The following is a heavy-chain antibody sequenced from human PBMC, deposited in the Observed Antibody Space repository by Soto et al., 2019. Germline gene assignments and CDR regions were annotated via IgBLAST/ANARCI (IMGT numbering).Heavy chain of an antibody. CDR2: IYFGGST. CDR1: GGSVSGGSFY. Sequence: SATLSITCTVSGGSVSGGSFYWTWIRQPPGKGLEWIGYIYFGGSTTYNPSLKSRVTISIDTSKNQFSLKLTSVTAADTAVYYCARDIRGYSRAFDYWGQGTLVTVSS. CDR3: ARDIRGYSRAFDY. J-gene: IGHJ4*02. V-gene: IGHV4-61*01. D-gene: IGHD5-18*01.